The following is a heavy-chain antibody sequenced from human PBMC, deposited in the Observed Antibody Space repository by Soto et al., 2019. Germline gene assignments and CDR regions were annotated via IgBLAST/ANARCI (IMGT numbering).Heavy chain of an antibody. CDR2: IKEDGSVK. J-gene: IGHJ4*02. V-gene: IGHV3-7*03. D-gene: IGHD3-3*01. CDR3: ARDVSSEYASILDV. CDR1: RLTFSPYW. Sequence: GGSLRLSCEGFRLTFSPYWMTWVRQAPGKGLEWVASIKEDGSVKNYADSVKGRFTVSRDNVKRAMFLQMTSVRVDDTAVYFCARDVSSEYASILDVWGRGARVTVSS.